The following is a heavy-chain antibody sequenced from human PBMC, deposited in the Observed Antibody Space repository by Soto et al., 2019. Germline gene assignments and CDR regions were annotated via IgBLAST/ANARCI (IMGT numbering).Heavy chain of an antibody. V-gene: IGHV1-3*01. CDR1: GYTFTSYA. CDR3: ARAWGTPRDY. Sequence: ASVKVSCKASGYTFTSYAMRWVRQAPGQRLEWMGWINAGNGNTKYSQKFQGRVTMTRNTSISTAYMELSSLRSEDTAVYYCARAWGTPRDYWGQGTLVTVSS. CDR2: INAGNGNT. D-gene: IGHD3-16*01. J-gene: IGHJ4*02.